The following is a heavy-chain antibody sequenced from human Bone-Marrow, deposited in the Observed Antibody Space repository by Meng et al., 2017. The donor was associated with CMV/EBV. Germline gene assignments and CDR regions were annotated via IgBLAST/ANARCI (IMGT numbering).Heavy chain of an antibody. J-gene: IGHJ3*02. V-gene: IGHV1-69*05. D-gene: IGHD1-26*01. CDR2: IIPIFGTA. CDR3: ARGGSLDAFDI. CDR1: GYTFTSYG. Sequence: SVKVSCKASGYTFTSYGISWVRQAPGQGLEWMGGIIPIFGTANYAQKFQGRVTITTDESTSTAYMELSSLRSEDTAVYYCARGGSLDAFDIWGQWTMVTVSS.